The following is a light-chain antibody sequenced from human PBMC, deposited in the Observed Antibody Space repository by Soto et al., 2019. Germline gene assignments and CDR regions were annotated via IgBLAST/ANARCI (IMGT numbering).Light chain of an antibody. V-gene: IGKV1-39*01. CDR1: QSISSY. CDR3: QQSYSTPFWT. J-gene: IGKJ1*01. CDR2: AAS. Sequence: DIQMTQSPSSLSASVGDRVTITCRASQSISSYLNWYQQKPGKAPKLLIYAASSLQSGVPSRFSGSGSGTDFTLTISSLQPEDVATYYWQQSYSTPFWTFGQGTKVEIK.